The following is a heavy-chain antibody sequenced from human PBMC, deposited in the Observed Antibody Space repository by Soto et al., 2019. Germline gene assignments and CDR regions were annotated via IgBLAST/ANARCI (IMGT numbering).Heavy chain of an antibody. CDR2: ISGIGGST. J-gene: IGHJ4*02. CDR3: ARARVYATGPLDF. Sequence: GGSLRLSFSASGFSFSSYSMIWFRHAPGQALDXVSAISGIGGSTNYADSIKGRVTISRDNAKNSLFLDMNSLTDEDTAVYYCARARVYATGPLDFWGQGTLVTVSS. CDR1: GFSFSSYS. D-gene: IGHD6-13*01. V-gene: IGHV3-23*01.